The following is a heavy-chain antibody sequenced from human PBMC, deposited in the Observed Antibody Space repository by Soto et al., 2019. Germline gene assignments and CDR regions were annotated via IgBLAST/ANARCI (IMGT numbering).Heavy chain of an antibody. D-gene: IGHD3-10*01. CDR3: AREGGSGSYWGYYYYYMDV. Sequence: SETLSLTCTVSGDSISSYSWTWIRQPPGKGLEWIGYLYTSGRSSYNPSLKSRVTISIDTSENQFSLKLTSVTAADTAVYYCAREGGSGSYWGYYYYYMDVWGKGTTVTVS. CDR2: LYTSGRS. J-gene: IGHJ6*03. CDR1: GDSISSYS. V-gene: IGHV4-4*08.